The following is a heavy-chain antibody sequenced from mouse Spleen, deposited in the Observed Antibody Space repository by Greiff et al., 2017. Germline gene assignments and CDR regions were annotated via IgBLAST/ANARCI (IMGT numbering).Heavy chain of an antibody. V-gene: IGHV5-9-1*01. CDR3: ARLLTFDY. CDR1: GFTFSSYA. J-gene: IGHJ2*01. CDR2: ISSGGSYT. D-gene: IGHD2-1*01. Sequence: EVKLVESGGGLVKPGGSLKLSCAASGFTFSSYAMSWVRQTPEKRLEWVATISSGGSYTYYPDSVKGRFTISRDNAKNTLYLQMSSLRSEDTAMYYCARLLTFDYWGQGTTLTVSS.